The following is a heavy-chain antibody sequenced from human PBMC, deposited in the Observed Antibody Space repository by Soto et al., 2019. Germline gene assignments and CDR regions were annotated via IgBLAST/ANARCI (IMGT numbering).Heavy chain of an antibody. D-gene: IGHD3-3*01. CDR1: GFTFSSYA. CDR3: ARDSGFLEWLPTQYGMDV. V-gene: IGHV3-30-3*01. CDR2: ISYDGSNK. J-gene: IGHJ6*02. Sequence: PGGSLRLSCAASGFTFSSYAMHWVRQAPGKGLEWVAVISYDGSNKYYADSVEGRFTISRDNSKNTLYLQMNSLRAEDTAVYYCARDSGFLEWLPTQYGMDVWGQGTTVTVSS.